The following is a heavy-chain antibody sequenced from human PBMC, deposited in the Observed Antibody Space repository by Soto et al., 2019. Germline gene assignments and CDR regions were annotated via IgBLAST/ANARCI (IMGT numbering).Heavy chain of an antibody. V-gene: IGHV3-66*01. D-gene: IGHD6-13*01. CDR2: IYSGGST. CDR3: ARGGAAANYYYYGMDV. CDR1: GFTVSSNY. Sequence: GGSLRLSCAASGFTVSSNYMSWVRQAPGKGLEWVSVIYSGGSTYYADSVKGRFTISRDNSKNTLYLQMNSLRAEDTAVYYCARGGAAANYYYYGMDVWGQGTTVTVSS. J-gene: IGHJ6*02.